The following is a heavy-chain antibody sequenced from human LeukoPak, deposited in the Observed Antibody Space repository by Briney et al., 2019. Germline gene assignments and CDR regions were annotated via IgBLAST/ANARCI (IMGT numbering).Heavy chain of an antibody. Sequence: SVKVSCKASGGTFSSYAISWVRQAPGQGLEWMGGIIPIFGTANYAQKFQGRVTITADESTGTAYMELSSLRSEDTAVYYCARGYYDSSGYPNYFDYWGQGTLVTVSS. V-gene: IGHV1-69*13. D-gene: IGHD3-22*01. CDR2: IIPIFGTA. CDR3: ARGYYDSSGYPNYFDY. CDR1: GGTFSSYA. J-gene: IGHJ4*02.